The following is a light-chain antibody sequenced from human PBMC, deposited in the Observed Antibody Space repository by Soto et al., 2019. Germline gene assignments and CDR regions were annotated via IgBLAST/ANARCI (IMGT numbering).Light chain of an antibody. CDR2: GAS. CDR3: QQYGTSPLT. V-gene: IGKV3-20*01. J-gene: IGKJ4*01. Sequence: EIVMTQSPATLSVSPGERATLSCRASQSVSSNYLAWYQQEPGQAPRLLIYGASSRATGIPDRFSGSGSGTDFTLTISRLEPEDSAVYYCQQYGTSPLTFGGGTKVDNK. CDR1: QSVSSNY.